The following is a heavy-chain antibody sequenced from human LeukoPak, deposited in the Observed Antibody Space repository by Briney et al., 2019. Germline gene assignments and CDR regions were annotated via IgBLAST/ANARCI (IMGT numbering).Heavy chain of an antibody. CDR3: ARGSNYFDTSGFYSRKVTDAFDI. Sequence: PSETLSLTCAVYGGSFSGYYWSWIRQPPGKGPEWIGENNPSGSTTYNPSLKSRVTISVDTSKRQFSLKLNSVTAADTAVYYCARGSNYFDTSGFYSRKVTDAFDIWGRGTMVTFSS. D-gene: IGHD3-22*01. J-gene: IGHJ3*02. CDR1: GGSFSGYY. V-gene: IGHV4-34*01. CDR2: NNPSGST.